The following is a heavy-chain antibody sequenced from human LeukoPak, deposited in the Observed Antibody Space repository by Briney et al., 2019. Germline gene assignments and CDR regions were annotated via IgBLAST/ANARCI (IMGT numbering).Heavy chain of an antibody. CDR3: ARCGSGWCNEDY. CDR1: GGSFSGYY. V-gene: IGHV4-34*01. CDR2: INHSEST. Sequence: PSETLSLTCAVYGGSFSGYYWIWIRQPPGKGLEWIGEINHSESTNYNPSLKSRLTISVDTSKNQFSLKLSSVTAADTAIYYCARCGSGWCNEDYWGQGTLVTVSS. J-gene: IGHJ4*02. D-gene: IGHD6-19*01.